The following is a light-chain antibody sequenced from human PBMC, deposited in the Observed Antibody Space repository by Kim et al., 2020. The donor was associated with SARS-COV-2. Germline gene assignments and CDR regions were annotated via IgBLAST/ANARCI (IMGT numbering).Light chain of an antibody. CDR3: QVWDSSSDHWV. V-gene: IGLV3-21*04. CDR1: NIGSKS. CDR2: YDS. J-gene: IGLJ3*02. Sequence: SYELTQPPSVSVAPGKTARITCGGNNIGSKSVHWYQQKPGQAPALVMYYDSDRPSGIPERFSGSNSGNTATLTISRVEAGDEADYYCQVWDSSSDHWVFGGGTQLTVL.